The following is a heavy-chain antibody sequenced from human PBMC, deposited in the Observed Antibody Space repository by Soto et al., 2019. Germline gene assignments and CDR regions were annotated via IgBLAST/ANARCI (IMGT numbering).Heavy chain of an antibody. Sequence: QVQLVQSGAEVKKPGASVKVSCKASGYTFTGYYMHWVRQAPGQGLEWMGWINPNSGGTNYAQKIKGGVTKSRDKSNSIAYKELGRLRSDETDVDYCARDARGDEAQMDYWGQGTLVTVSS. CDR1: GYTFTGYY. CDR3: ARDARGDEAQMDY. CDR2: INPNSGGT. V-gene: IGHV1-2*02. D-gene: IGHD3-10*01. J-gene: IGHJ4*02.